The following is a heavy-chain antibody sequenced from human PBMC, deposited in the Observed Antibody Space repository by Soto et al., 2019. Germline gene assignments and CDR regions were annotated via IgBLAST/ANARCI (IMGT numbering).Heavy chain of an antibody. J-gene: IGHJ5*02. V-gene: IGHV3-48*02. Sequence: GGSLRLSCAASGFTFSSYSMNWVRQAPGKGLEWVSYISSSSSTIYYADSVKGRFTISRDNAKNSLYLQMNSLRDEDTAVYYCARGRVPATHRRLRPRGLYNWFDPWGQGTLVTVSS. CDR2: ISSSSSTI. D-gene: IGHD2-2*01. CDR1: GFTFSSYS. CDR3: ARGRVPATHRRLRPRGLYNWFDP.